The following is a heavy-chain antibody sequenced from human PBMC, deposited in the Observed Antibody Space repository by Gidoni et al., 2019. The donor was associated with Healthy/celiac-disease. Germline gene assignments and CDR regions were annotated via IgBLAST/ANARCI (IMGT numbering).Heavy chain of an antibody. D-gene: IGHD6-19*01. J-gene: IGHJ2*01. CDR1: VFSLSNARMG. CDR2: IFSNDEK. Sequence: HVTLKESGPVLLKPTETLTLTCTVSVFSLSNARMGVSWIRQPPGKALEWLAHIFSNDEKSYSTSLKSRLTISKDTSKSQVVLTMTNMDPVDTATYYCARMRGNQQWLVPDWYFDLWGRGTLVTVSS. CDR3: ARMRGNQQWLVPDWYFDL. V-gene: IGHV2-26*01.